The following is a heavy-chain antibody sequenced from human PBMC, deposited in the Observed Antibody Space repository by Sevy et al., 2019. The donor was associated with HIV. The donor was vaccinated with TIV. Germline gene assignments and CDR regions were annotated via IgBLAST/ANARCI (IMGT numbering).Heavy chain of an antibody. CDR3: AREKMTVTVDPPHGFDF. CDR1: GGSVSSSDYY. V-gene: IGHV4-61*08. CDR2: ISYRTTT. D-gene: IGHD1-20*01. J-gene: IGHJ4*02. Sequence: SETLSLTCSVSGGSVSSSDYYWGWIRQSPGKGLDCIGHISYRTTTNYNPSLKSRVTISVDSSKNQFSLRLTSVTAADTAIYYCAREKMTVTVDPPHGFDFWGQGALVTVSS.